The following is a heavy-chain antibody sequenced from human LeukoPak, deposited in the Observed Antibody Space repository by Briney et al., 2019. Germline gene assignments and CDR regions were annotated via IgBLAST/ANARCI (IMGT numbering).Heavy chain of an antibody. J-gene: IGHJ6*03. D-gene: IGHD6-13*01. V-gene: IGHV4-59*01. CDR3: ARGAYSSSWFSYYYYSMDV. CDR2: IYYSGST. Sequence: SETLSLTCTVSGGSISNYYWTWIRQPPGKGLEWIGYIYYSGSTNNNPSLKSRVTISVDTSKNQFSLKLSSLTAADTAVYYCARGAYSSSWFSYYYYSMDVWGKGTTVTISS. CDR1: GGSISNYY.